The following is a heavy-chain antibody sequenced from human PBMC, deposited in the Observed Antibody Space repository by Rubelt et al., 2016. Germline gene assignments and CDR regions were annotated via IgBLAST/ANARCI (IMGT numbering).Heavy chain of an antibody. Sequence: EVQLVESGGGLVKPGGSLRLSCAASGFTFSSYSMNWVRQAPGKGLEWVSAISGSGGSTYYADSVKGRFTISRDKSKNTLYLQMNSLRAEDTAVYYCARALKEMATIWADYWGQGTLVTVSS. CDR2: ISGSGGST. CDR1: GFTFSSYS. V-gene: IGHV3-23*04. D-gene: IGHD5-24*01. J-gene: IGHJ4*02. CDR3: ARALKEMATIWADY.